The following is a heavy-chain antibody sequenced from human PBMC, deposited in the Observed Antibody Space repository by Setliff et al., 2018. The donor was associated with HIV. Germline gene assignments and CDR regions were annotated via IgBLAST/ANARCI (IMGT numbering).Heavy chain of an antibody. J-gene: IGHJ5*02. CDR3: ARLYYLVGNWFDP. CDR1: GGSISSSSYY. CDR2: IYYSGST. V-gene: IGHV4-39*01. Sequence: SETLSLTCTVSGGSISSSSYYWGWIRQPPGKGLEWIGSIYYSGSTYYNPSLKSRVTISVDTSKNQFSLKLSSVTAADAAVYYCARLYYLVGNWFDPWGQGTLVPSPQ. D-gene: IGHD2-2*01.